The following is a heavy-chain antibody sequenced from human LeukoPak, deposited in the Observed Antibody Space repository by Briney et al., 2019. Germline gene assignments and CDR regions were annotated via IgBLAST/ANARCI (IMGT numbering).Heavy chain of an antibody. J-gene: IGHJ5*02. CDR2: NSGRT. Sequence: SETLSLTCTVSAGSISSSNYYWGWIRQPPGKGLEWIGSNSGRTYYNPSLKSRVTISVDTSKNQFSLKLSSVTAADTAVYYCARDRWPSGYCSGGSCSPAERWFDPWGQGTLVTVSS. V-gene: IGHV4-39*07. CDR3: ARDRWPSGYCSGGSCSPAERWFDP. CDR1: AGSISSSNYY. D-gene: IGHD2-15*01.